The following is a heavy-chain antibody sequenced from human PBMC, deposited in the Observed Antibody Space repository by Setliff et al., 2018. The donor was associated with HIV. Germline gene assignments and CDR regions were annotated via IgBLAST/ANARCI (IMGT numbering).Heavy chain of an antibody. J-gene: IGHJ4*02. V-gene: IGHV4-34*01. CDR1: GGSFSGFY. Sequence: PSETLSLTCAVYGGSFSGFYWSWIRQPPGKGLEWIGEINHSGSTTYNPSLKSRVTISVDTSKNHFSLKLSSVTAADTAMYYCARGHPIATTGLVSYYFDHWGQGTLVTVSS. D-gene: IGHD6-13*01. CDR2: INHSGST. CDR3: ARGHPIATTGLVSYYFDH.